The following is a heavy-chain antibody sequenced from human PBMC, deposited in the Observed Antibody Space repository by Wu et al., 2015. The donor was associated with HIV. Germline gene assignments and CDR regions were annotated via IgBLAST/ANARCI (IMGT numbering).Heavy chain of an antibody. V-gene: IGHV1-24*01. Sequence: HVQLEQSGAVVRKPGASVRVPCKVSGNSLTKLSIHWVRQTPGRGLEWMGGFDPEDGKTIFAQRFQGRIAMTGDRSADTAYVDLKSLRSEDTAVFYCTAFPRDIWSTGLPYWGQGTLVTVSS. D-gene: IGHD3-10*01. J-gene: IGHJ1*01. CDR3: TAFPRDIWSTGLPY. CDR2: FDPEDGKT. CDR1: GNSLTKLS.